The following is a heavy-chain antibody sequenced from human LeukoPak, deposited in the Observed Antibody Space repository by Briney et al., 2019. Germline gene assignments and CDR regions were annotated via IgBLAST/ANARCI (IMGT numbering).Heavy chain of an antibody. CDR2: ISVSGDRT. J-gene: IGHJ5*02. V-gene: IGHV3-23*01. Sequence: PGGSLRLSCEASGFTFSSSAMNWVRQAPGKGLEWVSSISVSGDRTYYADSVKGRFTISRDNSKNTLFLQMNSLRAEDTAVYYCARDKPWFDPWGQGTLVTVSS. CDR3: ARDKPWFDP. CDR1: GFTFSSSA.